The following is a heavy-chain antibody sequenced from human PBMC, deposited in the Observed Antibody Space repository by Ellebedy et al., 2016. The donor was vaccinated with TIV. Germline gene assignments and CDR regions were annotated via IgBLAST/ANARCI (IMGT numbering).Heavy chain of an antibody. D-gene: IGHD3-3*01. CDR3: AGGYYDFRSGYSGVFDY. J-gene: IGHJ4*02. V-gene: IGHV5-51*01. CDR1: GYRFTSYW. Sequence: GESLKISXKGSGYRFTSYWIGWVRQMPGKGLEWMGIIYPGDSDTRYSPSFQGQVTISADKSISTAYLQWSSLKASDTAMYYCAGGYYDFRSGYSGVFDYWGQGTLVTVSS. CDR2: IYPGDSDT.